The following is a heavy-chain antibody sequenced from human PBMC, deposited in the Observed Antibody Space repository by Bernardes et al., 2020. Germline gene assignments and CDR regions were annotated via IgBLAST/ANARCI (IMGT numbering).Heavy chain of an antibody. J-gene: IGHJ6*02. Sequence: ASVKVSCKASGYTFTGYYMHWVRQAPGQGLEWMGWINPNSGGTNYAQKFQGWVTMTRDTSISTAYMELSRLRSDDTAVYYCAREFRSDILTGRYGMDVWGQGTTVTVSS. CDR3: AREFRSDILTGRYGMDV. V-gene: IGHV1-2*04. D-gene: IGHD3-9*01. CDR2: INPNSGGT. CDR1: GYTFTGYY.